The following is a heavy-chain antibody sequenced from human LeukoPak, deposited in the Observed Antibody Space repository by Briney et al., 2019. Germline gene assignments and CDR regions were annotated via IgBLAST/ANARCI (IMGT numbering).Heavy chain of an antibody. D-gene: IGHD6-19*01. V-gene: IGHV4-39*07. Sequence: SETLSLTCTVSGGSISTSSYYWGWVRQPPGKGLEWIGEINHSGSTNYNPSLKSRVTISVDTSKNQFSLKLSSVTAADTAVYYCARRRRPAVAPVDYWGQGTLVTVSS. CDR1: GGSISTSSYY. CDR2: INHSGST. J-gene: IGHJ4*02. CDR3: ARRRRPAVAPVDY.